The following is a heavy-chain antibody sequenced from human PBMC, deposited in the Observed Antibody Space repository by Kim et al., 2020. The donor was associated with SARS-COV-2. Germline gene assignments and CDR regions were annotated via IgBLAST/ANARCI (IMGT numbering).Heavy chain of an antibody. CDR3: ARVYYRFGILTGKDAFDI. Sequence: SRVTISVDTSKNQFSLKLSSVTAADTAVYYCARVYYRFGILTGKDAFDIWGQGTMVTVSS. D-gene: IGHD3-9*01. V-gene: IGHV4-34*01. J-gene: IGHJ3*02.